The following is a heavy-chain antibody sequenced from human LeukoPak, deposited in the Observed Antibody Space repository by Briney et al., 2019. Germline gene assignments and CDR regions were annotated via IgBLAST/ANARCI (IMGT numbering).Heavy chain of an antibody. D-gene: IGHD1-26*01. CDR1: GFTFSSYD. Sequence: GGSLRLSCAASGFTFSSYDMHWVRQATGKGLEWVSAIGTAGDTYYPGSVKGRFTISRDNSKNTLYLQMNSLRAEDTAVYYCAKSSRKWETRYFDYWGQGTLVTVSS. CDR3: AKSSRKWETRYFDY. V-gene: IGHV3-13*01. CDR2: IGTAGDT. J-gene: IGHJ4*02.